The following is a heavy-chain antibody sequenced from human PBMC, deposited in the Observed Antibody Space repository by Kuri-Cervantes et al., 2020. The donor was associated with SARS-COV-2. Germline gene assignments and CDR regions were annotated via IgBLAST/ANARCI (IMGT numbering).Heavy chain of an antibody. CDR2: ISSSSSTI. J-gene: IGHJ6*03. V-gene: IGHV3-48*04. D-gene: IGHD5-24*01. CDR1: GFTFSSYS. Sequence: GGYLRLSCAASGFTFSSYSMNWVRQAPGKGLEWVSYISSSSSTIYYTDSVKGRFAISRDNANNSLYLQMDSLRAEDTAVYYCARLTIYSSFSYIDVWGRGTSVTVSS. CDR3: ARLTIYSSFSYIDV.